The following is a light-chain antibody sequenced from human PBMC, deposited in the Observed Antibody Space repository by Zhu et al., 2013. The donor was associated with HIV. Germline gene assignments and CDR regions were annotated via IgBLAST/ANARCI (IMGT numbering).Light chain of an antibody. CDR1: QSVSSSY. J-gene: IGKJ5*01. CDR2: DAS. Sequence: EIVLTQSPGTLSLSPGERATLSCTASQSVSSSYLTWYQQRPGQAPRLLIYDASSRATGIPDRFRGSGSGTDFTLTISRLEPEDFAVYYCQQYGSSPRTFGQGTRLEIK. V-gene: IGKV3-20*01. CDR3: QQYGSSPRT.